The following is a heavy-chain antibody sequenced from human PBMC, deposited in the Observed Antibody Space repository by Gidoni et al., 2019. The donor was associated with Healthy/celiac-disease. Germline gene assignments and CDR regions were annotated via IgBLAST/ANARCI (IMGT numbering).Heavy chain of an antibody. D-gene: IGHD3-10*01. V-gene: IGHV2-5*01. J-gene: IGHJ5*02. CDR2: IYWNDDK. CDR1: LFSLITSGVV. CDR3: AHNGVLLRGVVNWFDP. Sequence: QLTLKESGPTLVTPTQTLTLTCPFSLFSLITSGVVVGWIRQPPGKALEWLALIYWNDDKRYSPSLKSRLTITKDTSKNQVVLTMTNMDPVDTATYYCAHNGVLLRGVVNWFDPWGQGTLVTVSS.